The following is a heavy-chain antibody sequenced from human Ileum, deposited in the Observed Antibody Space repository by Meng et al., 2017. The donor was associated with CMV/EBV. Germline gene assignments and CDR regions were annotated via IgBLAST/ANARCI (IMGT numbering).Heavy chain of an antibody. V-gene: IGHV4-59*01. CDR1: GDSINNYY. Sequence: SETLSLTCTVSGDSINNYYWSWIRQPPGKGLEWIGYIFHSGSTTYNPSLKSRVIISVDTSKNQFSLKLSSVTAADTAVYYCAKVRDCDSTTCHYYFDYWGQGTLVTVSS. CDR2: IFHSGST. D-gene: IGHD2-2*01. J-gene: IGHJ4*02. CDR3: AKVRDCDSTTCHYYFDY.